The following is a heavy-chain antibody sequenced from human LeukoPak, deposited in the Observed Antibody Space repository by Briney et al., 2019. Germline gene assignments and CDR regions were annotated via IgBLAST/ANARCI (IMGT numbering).Heavy chain of an antibody. CDR3: ARDTFGGFGEFPGAFDI. D-gene: IGHD3-10*01. V-gene: IGHV4-61*10. CDR1: GGSISSGSYY. J-gene: IGHJ3*02. Sequence: PSQTLSLTCTVSGGSISSGSYYWSWIRQPAGKGLEWIGYIYYSGSTNYNSSLKSRVSISVDTSKNHFYLKLSSVTAADTAVYYCARDTFGGFGEFPGAFDIWGQGTMVTVSS. CDR2: IYYSGST.